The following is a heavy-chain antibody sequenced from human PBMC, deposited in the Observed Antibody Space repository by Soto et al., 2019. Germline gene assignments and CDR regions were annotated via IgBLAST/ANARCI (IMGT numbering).Heavy chain of an antibody. D-gene: IGHD2-15*01. CDR1: GFTFSSYG. V-gene: IGHV3-33*01. CDR3: AREDVDPLLYYFDY. CDR2: IWYDGSNK. Sequence: QVQLVESGGGVVQPGRSLRLSCAASGFTFSSYGMHWVRQAPGKGLEWVAVIWYDGSNKYYADSVKGRFTISRDNSKNTLYLQMNSLRAEDTAVYYCAREDVDPLLYYFDYWGQGTLVTVSS. J-gene: IGHJ4*02.